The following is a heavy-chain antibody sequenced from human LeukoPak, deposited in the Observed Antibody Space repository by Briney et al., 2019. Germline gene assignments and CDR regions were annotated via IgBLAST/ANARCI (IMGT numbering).Heavy chain of an antibody. J-gene: IGHJ3*02. Sequence: GGSLRLSCAASGLTVSSNCMSWVRQAPGKGLEWVSFIYSGGNTYYADSVKGRFTISRDNSRNTLYLQMNNLRPEDTAVYSCARAKYYDSRGYSVREAYDIWGQGTMVTVSS. CDR2: IYSGGNT. V-gene: IGHV3-53*05. CDR3: ARAKYYDSRGYSVREAYDI. D-gene: IGHD3-22*01. CDR1: GLTVSSNC.